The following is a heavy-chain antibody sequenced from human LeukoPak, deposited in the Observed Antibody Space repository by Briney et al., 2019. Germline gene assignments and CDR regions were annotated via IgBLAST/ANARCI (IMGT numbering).Heavy chain of an antibody. CDR3: ARAASVWNPESIDS. V-gene: IGHV3-33*01. J-gene: IGHJ4*02. CDR1: GFPFSRCG. CDR2: MWYDGSNK. Sequence: PGRSLRLSCAASGFPFSRCGMHWVRRAPGKGLEGVDVMWYDGSNKTYADSVQGRFTISRENSKNTLYLQMNSMRAEDTAVYYCARAASVWNPESIDSWGQGTLVTVSS. D-gene: IGHD1-1*01.